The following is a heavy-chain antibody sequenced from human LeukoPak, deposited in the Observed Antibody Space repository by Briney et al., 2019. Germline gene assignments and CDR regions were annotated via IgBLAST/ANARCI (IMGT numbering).Heavy chain of an antibody. CDR2: IYTSGTT. J-gene: IGHJ4*02. V-gene: IGHV4-61*02. Sequence: TSETLSLTCTVSGDSISSTSYYWSWIRQPAGKGLEWIGRIYTSGTTNYNPSLKSRVTISVDTSKNQFSLKLSSVTAADTAVYYCARVEVSTVTIDWGQGTLVTVSS. CDR1: GDSISSTSYY. D-gene: IGHD4-17*01. CDR3: ARVEVSTVTID.